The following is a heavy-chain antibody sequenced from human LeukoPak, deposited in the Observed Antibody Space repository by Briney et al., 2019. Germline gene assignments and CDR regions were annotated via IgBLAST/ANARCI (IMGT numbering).Heavy chain of an antibody. CDR2: INHSGST. D-gene: IGHD3-3*01. Sequence: SETLSLTCAVYGGSFSGYYWSWIRQPPGKGLEWIGEINHSGSTNYNPSLKSRVTISVDTSKNQFSLKLSSVTAADTAVYYCARTHYYDFWSGYYGPKHKDYVHYFDYWGQGTLVTVSS. J-gene: IGHJ4*02. CDR1: GGSFSGYY. V-gene: IGHV4-34*01. CDR3: ARTHYYDFWSGYYGPKHKDYVHYFDY.